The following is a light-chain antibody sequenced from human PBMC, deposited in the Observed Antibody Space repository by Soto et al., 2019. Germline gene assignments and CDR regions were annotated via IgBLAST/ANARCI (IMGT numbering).Light chain of an antibody. CDR2: GAS. CDR1: QSVSSSY. V-gene: IGKV3-20*01. J-gene: IGKJ3*01. Sequence: EIVLTQSPGTLSLSPGERATLSCRASQSVSSSYLGWYQQKPGQAPRILIYGASGRATGIPDRFSGSGSGTDFPLPISRLEPEYFAVYYCQHYGGSPSFTFGPGTKVDI. CDR3: QHYGGSPSFT.